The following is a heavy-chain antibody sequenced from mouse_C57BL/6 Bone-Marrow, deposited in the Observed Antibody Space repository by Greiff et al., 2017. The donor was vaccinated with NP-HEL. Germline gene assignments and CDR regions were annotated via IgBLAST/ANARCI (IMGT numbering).Heavy chain of an antibody. Sequence: QVQLQQSGAELVRPGTSVKVSCKASGYAFTNYLIEWVKQRPGQGLEWIGVINPGRGGTNYNEKFKGKATLTADKSSSTAYMQLSSLTSEDSAVYFCARSYYDYDLPWFAYWGQGTLVTVSA. CDR3: ARSYYDYDLPWFAY. CDR1: GYAFTNYL. D-gene: IGHD2-4*01. CDR2: INPGRGGT. J-gene: IGHJ3*01. V-gene: IGHV1-54*01.